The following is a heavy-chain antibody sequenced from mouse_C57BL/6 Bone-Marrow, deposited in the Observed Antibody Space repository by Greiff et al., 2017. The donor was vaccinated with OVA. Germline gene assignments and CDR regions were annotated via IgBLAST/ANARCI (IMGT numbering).Heavy chain of an antibody. J-gene: IGHJ4*01. D-gene: IGHD1-1*01. Sequence: QVQLKESGAELARPGASVKLSCKASGYTFTSYGISWVKQRTGQGLEWIGEIYPRSGNTYYNEKFKGKATLTADKSSSTAYMELRSLTSEDSAVYFCARRYYYGSSYLYAMDYWGQGTSVTVSS. CDR3: ARRYYYGSSYLYAMDY. CDR1: GYTFTSYG. V-gene: IGHV1-81*01. CDR2: IYPRSGNT.